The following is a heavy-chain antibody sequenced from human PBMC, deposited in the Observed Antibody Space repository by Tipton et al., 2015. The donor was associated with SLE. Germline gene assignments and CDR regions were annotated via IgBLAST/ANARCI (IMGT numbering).Heavy chain of an antibody. D-gene: IGHD4-17*01. V-gene: IGHV3-9*01. Sequence: SLRLSCAASGFTFDDYAMHWVRQAPGKGLEWVSGISWNSGSIGYADSVKGRFTISRDNAKNSLYLQVNSLRAEDTALYYCAKDRDYGDYGDAFDIWGQGTMVTVSS. CDR2: ISWNSGSI. J-gene: IGHJ3*02. CDR1: GFTFDDYA. CDR3: AKDRDYGDYGDAFDI.